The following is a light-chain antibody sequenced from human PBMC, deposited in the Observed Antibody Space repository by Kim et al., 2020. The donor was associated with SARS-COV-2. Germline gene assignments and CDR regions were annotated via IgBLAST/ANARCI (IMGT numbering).Light chain of an antibody. CDR2: GAS. CDR3: QHYNNWPPWT. V-gene: IGKV3-15*01. J-gene: IGKJ1*01. CDR1: QSVNRN. Sequence: GERAILSCRARQSVNRNVAWYQQKPGQAPRLLIYGASIRPPGTPGRFRGSGSGTEFTLSISSVQYADFAIYYCQHYNNWPPWTFGQGTKVDIK.